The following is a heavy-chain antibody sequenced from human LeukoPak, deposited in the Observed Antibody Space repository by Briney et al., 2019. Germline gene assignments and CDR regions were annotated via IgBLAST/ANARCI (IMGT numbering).Heavy chain of an antibody. CDR1: GGSISSHY. CDR3: GRDALVGYFSYYYMDV. D-gene: IGHD2-15*01. V-gene: IGHV4-59*11. J-gene: IGHJ6*03. Sequence: SETLSLTCTVSGGSISSHYWTWIRQSPVKGLEWIGDISNSGSTSYNPSLKSRVTISIDTSKNQLSLELSSVTAADTAVYYCGRDALVGYFSYYYMDVWGKGTTVTVSS. CDR2: ISNSGST.